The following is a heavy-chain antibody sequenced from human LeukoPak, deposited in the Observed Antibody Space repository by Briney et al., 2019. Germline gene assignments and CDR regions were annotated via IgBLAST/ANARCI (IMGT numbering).Heavy chain of an antibody. J-gene: IGHJ4*02. V-gene: IGHV3-33*01. CDR1: GFTFSSYG. D-gene: IGHD3-22*01. Sequence: GRSLRLSCVASGFTFSSYGMHWVRQAPGKGREGVAVIWYDGSNKYYADSVKGRFTISRDNSKNTLYLQMNSLRAEDTAVYYCARDTPHDSSGYYYLGQGTLVTVSS. CDR2: IWYDGSNK. CDR3: ARDTPHDSSGYYY.